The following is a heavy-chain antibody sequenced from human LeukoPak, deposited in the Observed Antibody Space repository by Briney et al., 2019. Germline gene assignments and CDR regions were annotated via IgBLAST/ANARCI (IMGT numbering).Heavy chain of an antibody. CDR1: GYSFTSYW. CDR3: ARGDTMVRGVNAFDI. J-gene: IGHJ3*02. V-gene: IGHV5-51*01. D-gene: IGHD3-10*01. Sequence: GESLQISCKGSGYSFTSYWIGWVRRMPGKGLEWMGIIYPGDSDTRYSPSFQGQVTISADKSISTAYLQWSSLKASDTAMYYCARGDTMVRGVNAFDIWGQGTMVTVSS. CDR2: IYPGDSDT.